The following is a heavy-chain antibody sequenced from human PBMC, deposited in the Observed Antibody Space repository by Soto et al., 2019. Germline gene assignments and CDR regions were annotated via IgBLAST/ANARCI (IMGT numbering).Heavy chain of an antibody. CDR1: GFTFSSYW. CDR2: INSDGSST. D-gene: IGHD6-6*01. CDR3: ASSLPGSIAVH. Sequence: GGSLRLSCAASGFTFSSYWMHWVRQAPGKGLVWVSRINSDGSSTSYADSVKGRFTISRDNAKNTLYLQMNSLRAEDTAVYYCASSLPGSIAVHWGQGTLVTVSS. V-gene: IGHV3-74*01. J-gene: IGHJ1*01.